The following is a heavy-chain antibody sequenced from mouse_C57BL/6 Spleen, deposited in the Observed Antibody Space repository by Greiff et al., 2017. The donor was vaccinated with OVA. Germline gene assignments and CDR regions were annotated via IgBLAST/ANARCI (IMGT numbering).Heavy chain of an antibody. CDR1: GFTFSSYS. D-gene: IGHD1-3*01. V-gene: IGHV5-4*01. J-gene: IGHJ1*03. CDR2: ISDGGSYT. CDR3: ARDKGVDWYFDV. Sequence: DVQLVESGGGLVKPGGSLKLSCAASGFTFSSYSLSWVRQTPYTRLEWVATISDGGSYTYYPDNVKGRFTISRDNAKNNLYLQMSHLKSEDTAMYYCARDKGVDWYFDVWGTGTTVTVSS.